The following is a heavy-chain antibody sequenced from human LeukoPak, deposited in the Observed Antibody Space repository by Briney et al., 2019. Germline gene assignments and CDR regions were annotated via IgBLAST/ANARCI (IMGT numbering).Heavy chain of an antibody. V-gene: IGHV1-2*02. CDR1: GYTFTSYD. CDR2: INPNSGGT. J-gene: IGHJ6*03. D-gene: IGHD3-3*01. CDR3: ATDPRTTVFGTFRYYYMDV. Sequence: ASVKVSCKASGYTFTSYDINWVRQATGQGLEWMGWINPNSGGTNYAQKFQGRVTMTRDTSINTAYMELSRLTSDDTAVYYCATDPRTTVFGTFRYYYMDVWGEGTTVAVSS.